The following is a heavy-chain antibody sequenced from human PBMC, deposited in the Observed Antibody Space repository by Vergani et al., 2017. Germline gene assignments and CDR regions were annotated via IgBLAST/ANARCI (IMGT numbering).Heavy chain of an antibody. CDR2: IIPILGIA. D-gene: IGHD3-22*01. CDR1: GGTFSSYA. Sequence: QVQLVQSGAEVKKPGSSVKVSCKASGGTFSSYAISWVRQAPGQGLEWMGRIIPILGIANYAQKFQGRVTITADKSTSTAYMELSSLRSEDTAVYYCARQSYYYDSSGDYSDYWGQGTLVTVSS. J-gene: IGHJ4*02. CDR3: ARQSYYYDSSGDYSDY. V-gene: IGHV1-69*04.